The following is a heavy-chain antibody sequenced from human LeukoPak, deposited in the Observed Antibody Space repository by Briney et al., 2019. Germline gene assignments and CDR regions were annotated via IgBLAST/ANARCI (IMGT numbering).Heavy chain of an antibody. D-gene: IGHD3-22*01. CDR2: IISDGSSV. Sequence: GGSLRLSCTASGFTFSDYWMHWVRKAPGKGPVWVSRIISDGSSVSYADSVKGRFTMSRDNSKNTLYLQMNSLRAEDTAVYYCARGVDYDSSGYFDIDYWGQGTGVSVS. J-gene: IGHJ4*02. V-gene: IGHV3-74*01. CDR1: GFTFSDYW. CDR3: ARGVDYDSSGYFDIDY.